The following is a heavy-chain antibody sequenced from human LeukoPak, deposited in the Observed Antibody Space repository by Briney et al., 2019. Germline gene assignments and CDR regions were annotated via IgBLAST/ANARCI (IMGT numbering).Heavy chain of an antibody. D-gene: IGHD4-17*01. CDR3: ARDLDYGDYALEY. CDR2: FDPEDGET. Sequence: ASVKVSCKVSGYTLTELSMHWVRQAPGKGLEWMGGFDPEDGETIYAQKFQGRVTMTTDTSTSTAYMELRSLRSDDTAVYYCARDLDYGDYALEYWGQGTLVTVSS. J-gene: IGHJ4*02. V-gene: IGHV1-24*01. CDR1: GYTLTELS.